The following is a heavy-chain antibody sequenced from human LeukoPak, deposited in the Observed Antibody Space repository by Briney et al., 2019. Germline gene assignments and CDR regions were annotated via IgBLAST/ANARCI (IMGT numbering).Heavy chain of an antibody. D-gene: IGHD3-10*01. CDR1: GYSFSDYS. V-gene: IGHV1-2*06. J-gene: IGHJ4*02. Sequence: ASVKVSCKAPGYSFSDYSVHWVRQAPGHGLEWMGRITSNSGGTSYAQNFQGRVTMTRDTSISTAYMELSGLTSADTAVYYCARGGSGSGYLYYFDYWGQGTLVSVSS. CDR3: ARGGSGSGYLYYFDY. CDR2: ITSNSGGT.